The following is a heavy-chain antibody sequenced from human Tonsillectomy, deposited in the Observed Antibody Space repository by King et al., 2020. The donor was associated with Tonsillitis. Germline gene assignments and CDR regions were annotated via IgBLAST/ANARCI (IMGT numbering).Heavy chain of an antibody. D-gene: IGHD6-19*01. V-gene: IGHV3-23*04. Sequence: VQLVESGGGLVQPGGSLTLSCAASGFTFSSSSMTWVRQAPGKGLEWVSTFNNNGRTYYVKSVKGRFAISRDDSKNTVYLQMDSLRVEDTAIYYCAKEFGYTGWYTVDYWGQGTLVTVSS. J-gene: IGHJ4*02. CDR2: FNNNGRT. CDR3: AKEFGYTGWYTVDY. CDR1: GFTFSSSS.